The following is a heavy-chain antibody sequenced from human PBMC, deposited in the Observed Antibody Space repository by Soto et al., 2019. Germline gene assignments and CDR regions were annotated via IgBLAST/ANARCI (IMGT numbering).Heavy chain of an antibody. D-gene: IGHD6-25*01. V-gene: IGHV1-69*13. CDR3: ARGYSSGETDY. CDR2: IIPIFGTA. Sequence: ASVKVSWKGSGGTFSSYAISWVRQAPGQGLQWMGGIIPIFGTANYAQKLQGRVPITAHESPSTAYMELSSLRSEDTAVYYCARGYSSGETDYWGQGTLVTASS. J-gene: IGHJ4*02. CDR1: GGTFSSYA.